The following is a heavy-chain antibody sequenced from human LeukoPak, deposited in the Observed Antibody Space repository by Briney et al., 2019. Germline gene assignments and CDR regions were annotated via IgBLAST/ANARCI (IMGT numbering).Heavy chain of an antibody. Sequence: SETLSLTCAVSGGSISSSNWWSWVRQPPGKGLEWIGEIYHSGSTNYNPSLKSRVTISVDKSKNQFSLKLSSVTAADTAVYYCARRSGGSGWYRNYYCYYGMDVWGQGTTVTVSS. V-gene: IGHV4-4*02. CDR3: ARRSGGSGWYRNYYCYYGMDV. CDR2: IYHSGST. CDR1: GGSISSSNW. D-gene: IGHD6-19*01. J-gene: IGHJ6*02.